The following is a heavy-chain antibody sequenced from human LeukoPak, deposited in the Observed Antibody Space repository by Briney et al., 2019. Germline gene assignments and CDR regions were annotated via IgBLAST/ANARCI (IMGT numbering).Heavy chain of an antibody. V-gene: IGHV3-23*01. CDR3: AKGRGPAATHPDY. D-gene: IGHD6-25*01. CDR1: GFTFSSYG. CDR2: IYGSGGIT. J-gene: IGHJ4*02. Sequence: QPGGSLRLSCAASGFTFSSYGMHWVRQAPGKGLEWVSAIYGSGGITYYADSVKGRFTISRDDSKNTLYLQMNSLRAEDTAVYYCAKGRGPAATHPDYWGQGTLVTVSS.